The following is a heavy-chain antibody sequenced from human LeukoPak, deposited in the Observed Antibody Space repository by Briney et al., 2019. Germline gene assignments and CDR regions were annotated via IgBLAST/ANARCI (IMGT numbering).Heavy chain of an antibody. CDR3: ALTAAGPYYYSYYMDV. D-gene: IGHD6-13*01. Sequence: VASVKVSCKASGGTFSSYAISWVRQAPGQGLEWMGGIIPIFGTANYAQKFQGRVTITTDESTSTAYMELSTLSSKHTAVYYCALTAAGPYYYSYYMDVWGKGTTVTVSS. V-gene: IGHV1-69*05. CDR2: IIPIFGTA. J-gene: IGHJ6*03. CDR1: GGTFSSYA.